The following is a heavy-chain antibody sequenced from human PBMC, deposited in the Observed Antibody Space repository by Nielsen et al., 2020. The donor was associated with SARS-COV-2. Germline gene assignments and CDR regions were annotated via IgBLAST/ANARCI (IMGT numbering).Heavy chain of an antibody. CDR1: GYTFTGYY. Sequence: ASVKVSCKASGYTFTGYYMHWVRQAPGQGLEWMGRINPNSGGTNYAQKFQGRVTMTRDTSISTAYMELSRLRSDDTAVYYCARVAYDYVSLPGEGWLDPWGQGTLVTVSS. J-gene: IGHJ5*02. V-gene: IGHV1-2*06. D-gene: IGHD3-16*01. CDR2: INPNSGGT. CDR3: ARVAYDYVSLPGEGWLDP.